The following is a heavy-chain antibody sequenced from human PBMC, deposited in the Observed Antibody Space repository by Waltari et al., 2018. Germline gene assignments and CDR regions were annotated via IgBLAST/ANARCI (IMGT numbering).Heavy chain of an antibody. J-gene: IGHJ5*02. D-gene: IGHD3-22*01. CDR1: GFSLSTSGVG. V-gene: IGHV2-5*01. CDR2: IYWNDDK. CDR3: AHVRYYYDSSGYHNWFDP. Sequence: QITLKESGSTLVKPTQTLTLTCTFSGFSLSTSGVGVGWIRQPPGKALEWLALIYWNDDKRYSPSLKSRLTITKDTSKNQVVLTMTNMDPVDTATYYCAHVRYYYDSSGYHNWFDPWGQGTLVTVSS.